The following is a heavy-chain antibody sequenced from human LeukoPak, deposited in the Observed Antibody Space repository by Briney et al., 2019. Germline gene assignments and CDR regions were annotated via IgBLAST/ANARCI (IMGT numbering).Heavy chain of an antibody. CDR1: GVTFSSYG. Sequence: PGGSLRLSCAASGVTFSSYGMSWVRQAPGRGLEWVSAISGSGGSTYYADSVKGRFTISRDNSKNTLYLQMNSLRAEDTAVYYCAKDRRDTMTDAFDIWGQGTMVTVSS. CDR3: AKDRRDTMTDAFDI. D-gene: IGHD3-22*01. J-gene: IGHJ3*02. CDR2: ISGSGGST. V-gene: IGHV3-23*01.